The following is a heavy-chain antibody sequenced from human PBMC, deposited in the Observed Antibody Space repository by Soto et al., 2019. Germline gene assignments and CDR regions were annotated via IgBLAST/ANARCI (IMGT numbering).Heavy chain of an antibody. J-gene: IGHJ6*02. D-gene: IGHD6-19*01. CDR3: AFLPSSGWPDYYYYGMDV. Sequence: GGSLRLSCAASGFTFSSYGMHWVRQAPGKGLEWVAVIWYDGSNKYYADSVKGRFTISRDNSKNTLYLQMNSLRAEDTAVYYCAFLPSSGWPDYYYYGMDVWGQGTTVTVSS. V-gene: IGHV3-33*01. CDR1: GFTFSSYG. CDR2: IWYDGSNK.